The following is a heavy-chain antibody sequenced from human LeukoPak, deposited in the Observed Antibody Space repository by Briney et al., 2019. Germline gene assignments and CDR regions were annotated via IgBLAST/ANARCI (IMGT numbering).Heavy chain of an antibody. CDR2: IIPIFSTA. Sequence: SVKVSCKASGGTFSSYAISWVRQAPGQGLEWMGRIIPIFSTANYAQKFQGRVTITTDEPTSTAYMELSSLRSEDTAVYYCARDGVGAARLAFDIWGQGTMVTVSS. CDR1: GGTFSSYA. V-gene: IGHV1-69*05. CDR3: ARDGVGAARLAFDI. D-gene: IGHD6-6*01. J-gene: IGHJ3*02.